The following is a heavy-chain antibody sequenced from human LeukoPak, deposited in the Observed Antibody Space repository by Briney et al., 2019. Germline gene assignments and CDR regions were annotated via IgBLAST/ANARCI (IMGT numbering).Heavy chain of an antibody. V-gene: IGHV1-8*02. D-gene: IGHD6-25*01. Sequence: ASVKVSCKASGYTFTSYDLNWVRQVTGQGLEWMGWMNPNSGNTSYAPKFQGRVTMTRNTSISTAYMELSNLRSDDKAVYYCDRKGAANYYYYYMDGWGRGSSVTVSS. CDR2: MNPNSGNT. J-gene: IGHJ6*03. CDR3: DRKGAANYYYYYMDG. CDR1: GYTFTSYD.